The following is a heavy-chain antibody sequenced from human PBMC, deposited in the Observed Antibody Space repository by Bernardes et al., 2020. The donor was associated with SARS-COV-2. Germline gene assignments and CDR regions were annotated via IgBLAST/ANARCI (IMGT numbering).Heavy chain of an antibody. CDR1: GGSISSNY. V-gene: IGHV4-4*07. D-gene: IGHD3-10*01. CDR3: ARDGAYYTSGSFYYSYQGMDV. CDR2: IYISGDT. J-gene: IGHJ6*02. Sequence: SETLSLTCTVSGGSISSNYWSWVRQPAGKGLEWIGRIYISGDTNYNPSLKSRATMSVDTSKNQFSLELTSVTAADTAVYYCARDGAYYTSGSFYYSYQGMDVWGQGTMVTVSS.